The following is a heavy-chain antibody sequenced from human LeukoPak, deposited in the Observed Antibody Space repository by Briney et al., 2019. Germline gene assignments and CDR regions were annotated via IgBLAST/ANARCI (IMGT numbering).Heavy chain of an antibody. CDR1: GFTFSTHW. D-gene: IGHD3-16*01. Sequence: PGGSLRLSCVASGFTFSTHWMSWVRQAPGKGLEWVAVISYDGSNKYYADSVKGRFTISRDNSKNTLYLQMNSLRAEDTAVYYCARDRISYTVFTFGLDYWGQGTLVTVSS. CDR3: ARDRISYTVFTFGLDY. CDR2: ISYDGSNK. V-gene: IGHV3-30*03. J-gene: IGHJ4*02.